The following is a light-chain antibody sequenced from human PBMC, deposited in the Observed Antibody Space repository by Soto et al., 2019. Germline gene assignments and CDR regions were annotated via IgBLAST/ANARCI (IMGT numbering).Light chain of an antibody. Sequence: EIVMTQSPATVSVSPGETVTLSCRASQSVSRNVAWYQQKPGQAPRLLIFGASTMATGVPARFTGRVSGTEFTLTINSLPSYYFALYYCQQYSDWPPVTVGRGTNVDSK. J-gene: IGKJ3*01. CDR2: GAS. V-gene: IGKV3D-15*01. CDR1: QSVSRN. CDR3: QQYSDWPPVT.